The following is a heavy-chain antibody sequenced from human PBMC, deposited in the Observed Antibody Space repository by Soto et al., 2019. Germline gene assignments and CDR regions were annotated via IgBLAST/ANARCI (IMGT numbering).Heavy chain of an antibody. Sequence: GGSLRLSCAASGFTFSSYGMHWVRQAPGKGLEWVAVIWYDGSNKYYAASVKGRLTISRDNSKNTLYLQMNSLRAEDTAVYYCARGIIAVAGTEWFDPWGQGTLVTVSS. CDR3: ARGIIAVAGTEWFDP. CDR1: GFTFSSYG. D-gene: IGHD6-19*01. V-gene: IGHV3-33*01. J-gene: IGHJ5*02. CDR2: IWYDGSNK.